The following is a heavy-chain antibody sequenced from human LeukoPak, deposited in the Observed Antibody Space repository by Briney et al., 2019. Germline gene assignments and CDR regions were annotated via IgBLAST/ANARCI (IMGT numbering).Heavy chain of an antibody. CDR1: GFFFSICC. CDR3: AREHPIGRFTFDC. J-gene: IGHJ4*02. CDR2: INQDGSTK. V-gene: IGHV3-7*01. Sequence: GASLSLTCAVSGFFFSICCMRCARHQPGGRREGPTNINQDGSTKYYVDSVKGRFTISRDNAKNSLFLQMNSLRAEDTAVYYCAREHPIGRFTFDCWGQGTLVTASS. D-gene: IGHD1-14*01.